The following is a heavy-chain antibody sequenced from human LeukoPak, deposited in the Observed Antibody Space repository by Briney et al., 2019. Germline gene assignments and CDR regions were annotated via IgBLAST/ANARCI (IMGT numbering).Heavy chain of an antibody. V-gene: IGHV4-34*01. CDR2: ISHSGST. CDR3: ARGRGVATTSLRF. J-gene: IGHJ4*02. CDR1: GGSISSYY. D-gene: IGHD5-12*01. Sequence: SETLSLTCTVSGGSISSYYWSWIRESPGKGLEWIGEISHSGSTNYNPSLKSRVTISMDTSKNQFSLKLGSMTAADTAIYYCARGRGVATTSLRFWGQGALVTVSS.